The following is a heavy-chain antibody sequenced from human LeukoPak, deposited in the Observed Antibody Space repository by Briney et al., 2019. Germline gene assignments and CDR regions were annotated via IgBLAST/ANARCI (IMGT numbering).Heavy chain of an antibody. J-gene: IGHJ4*02. CDR3: ARQPGSGTDYFDY. V-gene: IGHV5-51*01. CDR2: IYPGDSST. CDR1: GYNFFSYW. D-gene: IGHD3-10*01. Sequence: GESLKISCKGSGYNFFSYWIGWVRQMPGKGLEWMGIIYPGDSSTRYSPSFQGQVTISADKSISTVYLQWTSLKASDTAMYFCARQPGSGTDYFDYWGQGTLVTVSS.